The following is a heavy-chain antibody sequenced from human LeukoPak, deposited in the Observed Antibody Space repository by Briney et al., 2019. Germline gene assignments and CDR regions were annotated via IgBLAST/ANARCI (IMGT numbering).Heavy chain of an antibody. CDR2: IHPNSGGT. V-gene: IGHV1-2*02. J-gene: IGHJ4*02. CDR1: GFTFSSYA. Sequence: GGSLRLSCAASGFTFSSYAMHWVRQAPGQGPEWMGWIHPNSGGTNYAQKFQGRVALTRDTSIRTAYMELTSLRSDDTAVYFCARGDRVWHFWGQGTLVTVSS. CDR3: ARGDRVWHF.